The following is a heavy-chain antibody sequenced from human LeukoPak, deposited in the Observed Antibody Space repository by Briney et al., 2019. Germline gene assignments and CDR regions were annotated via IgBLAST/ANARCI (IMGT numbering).Heavy chain of an antibody. Sequence: GGSLRLSCVDSGFTFTNAWMSWVRQAPGKGLEWIGRIKSKTDGETTNYAEPVRGRFTISRDDSKGAVYLQMNSLRAEDTAVYYCASSQRATELYWGQGTLVTVSS. CDR2: IKSKTDGETT. D-gene: IGHD5-12*01. J-gene: IGHJ4*02. V-gene: IGHV3-15*01. CDR3: ASSQRATELY. CDR1: GFTFTNAW.